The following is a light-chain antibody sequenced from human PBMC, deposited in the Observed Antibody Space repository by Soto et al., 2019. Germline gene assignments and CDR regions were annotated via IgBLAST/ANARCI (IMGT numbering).Light chain of an antibody. CDR3: QQYNNWPFT. CDR2: VAS. J-gene: IGKJ3*01. Sequence: EIVLTQSPGTLSLSPGERATLSCRASQSVTSNYLAWYQQKPGQAPGLLIYVASSRATGIPDRFSGSGSGTEFTLTISSLQSEDFAVYYCQQYNNWPFTFGPGTKVDIK. V-gene: IGKV3D-15*01. CDR1: QSVTSNY.